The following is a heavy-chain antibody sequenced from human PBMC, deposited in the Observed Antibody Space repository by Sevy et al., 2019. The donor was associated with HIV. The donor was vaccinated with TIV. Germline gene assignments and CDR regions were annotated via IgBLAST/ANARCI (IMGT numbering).Heavy chain of an antibody. D-gene: IGHD2-2*02. J-gene: IGHJ4*02. CDR3: AREDCSSTSCYSREFDY. CDR2: IWYDGSNK. CDR1: GFTFSSYG. V-gene: IGHV3-33*01. Sequence: GGSLRLSCAASGFTFSSYGMHWVRQAPGKGLEWVAVIWYDGSNKYYADSVKGRFTISRDNSKNTLYLQMNSLRAEDTAVYSCAREDCSSTSCYSREFDYWGQGTLVTVSS.